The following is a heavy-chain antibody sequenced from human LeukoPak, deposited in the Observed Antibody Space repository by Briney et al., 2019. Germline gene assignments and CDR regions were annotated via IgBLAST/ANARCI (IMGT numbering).Heavy chain of an antibody. Sequence: GGSLRLSCAASGFTSGFTFSIYAVSWDRQTPGKGLEWVSVITGNSGDTYYADSVKGRFTISRDNSKNTLYLQMNSLRAEDTAVYYCAKGQTSESRFDYWGQGTLVTVSS. V-gene: IGHV3-23*01. J-gene: IGHJ4*02. CDR2: ITGNSGDT. CDR3: AKGQTSESRFDY. CDR1: GFTFSIYA.